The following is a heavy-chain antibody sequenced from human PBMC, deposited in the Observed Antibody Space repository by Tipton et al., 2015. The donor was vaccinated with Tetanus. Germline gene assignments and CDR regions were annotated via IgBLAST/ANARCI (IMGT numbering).Heavy chain of an antibody. CDR1: GGSFSGYY. V-gene: IGHV4-34*01. CDR2: INHSGST. Sequence: GLVKPSETLSLTCAVYGGSFSGYYWSWIRQPPGKGLEWIGEINHSGSTNYNPSLKSRVTISVDTSKNQFSLKLSSVTAADTAVYYCARVRTAAAGIDYWGQGTLVTVSS. J-gene: IGHJ4*02. CDR3: ARVRTAAAGIDY. D-gene: IGHD6-13*01.